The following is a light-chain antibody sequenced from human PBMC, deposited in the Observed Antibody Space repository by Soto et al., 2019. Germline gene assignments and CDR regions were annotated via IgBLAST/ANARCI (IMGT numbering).Light chain of an antibody. Sequence: QSVLTQPPSASGSPGQSVTISCTGTSSDVGGYNYVSWYQQHPGKAPKLMIYEVSKRPSGVPDRFSGSKSGNTASLTVSGLQAEDEADYYCSSYAGSNNWIPFGGGTKVTVL. V-gene: IGLV2-8*01. CDR3: SSYAGSNNWIP. J-gene: IGLJ2*01. CDR2: EVS. CDR1: SSDVGGYNY.